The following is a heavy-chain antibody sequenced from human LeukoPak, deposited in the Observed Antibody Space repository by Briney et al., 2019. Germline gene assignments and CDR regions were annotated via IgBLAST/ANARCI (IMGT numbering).Heavy chain of an antibody. J-gene: IGHJ5*02. D-gene: IGHD6-13*01. CDR2: MNPNSGNT. Sequence: ASVKVSCKASGYTFTSYDINWVRQATGQGLEWMGWMNPNSGNTGYAQKFQGRATMTGNTSISTAYMELSSLRSEDTAVYYCARGKYSSSWSGWFDPWGQGTLVTVSS. CDR3: ARGKYSSSWSGWFDP. V-gene: IGHV1-8*01. CDR1: GYTFTSYD.